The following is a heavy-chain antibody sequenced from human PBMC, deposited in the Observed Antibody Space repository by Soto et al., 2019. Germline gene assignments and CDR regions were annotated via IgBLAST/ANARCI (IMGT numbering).Heavy chain of an antibody. CDR1: GFTFSNAW. Sequence: GGSLRLSCAASGFTFSNAWMSWVRQAPGKGLEWVGRIKSKTDGGTTDYAAPVKGRFTISRDDSKNTLYLQMNSLKTEDTAVYCCTTDHSDYDLSLDYWGQGTLVTVSS. J-gene: IGHJ4*02. V-gene: IGHV3-15*01. CDR3: TTDHSDYDLSLDY. CDR2: IKSKTDGGTT. D-gene: IGHD3-3*01.